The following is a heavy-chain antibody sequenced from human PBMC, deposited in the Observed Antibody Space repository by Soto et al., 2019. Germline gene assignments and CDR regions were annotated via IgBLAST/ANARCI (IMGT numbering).Heavy chain of an antibody. V-gene: IGHV4-31*03. J-gene: IGHJ4*02. Sequence: SETLSLTCTVSGGSISSGGYYWSWIRQHPGKGLEWIGYIYYSGSTSYNPSLKSRVTISVDTSKNQFSLKLSSVTAADTAVYSCATSTREGTMARDYFDYWGQGTLVTVSS. D-gene: IGHD3-10*01. CDR2: IYYSGST. CDR1: GGSISSGGYY. CDR3: ATSTREGTMARDYFDY.